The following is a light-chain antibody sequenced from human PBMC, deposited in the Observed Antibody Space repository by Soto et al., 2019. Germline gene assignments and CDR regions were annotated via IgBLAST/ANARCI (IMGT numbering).Light chain of an antibody. V-gene: IGKV3-20*01. J-gene: IGKJ1*01. CDR3: QHYGGSPQT. CDR1: QNFGSIY. Sequence: EIVLTQSPGTLSLSPGDRATLSCRASQNFGSIYLAWYQQKPGQAPRLLIYGASTRATGNPDRFSGSGSGTYFPLTISRLEPEDFAAYYWQHYGGSPQTFGQGTKVEIK. CDR2: GAS.